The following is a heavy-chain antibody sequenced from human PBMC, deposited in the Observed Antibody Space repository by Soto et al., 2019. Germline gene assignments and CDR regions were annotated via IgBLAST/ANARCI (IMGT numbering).Heavy chain of an antibody. D-gene: IGHD4-17*01. CDR1: GYSFSTYW. J-gene: IGHJ4*02. CDR3: ARHLGGDYGDF. V-gene: IGHV5-51*01. Sequence: EVQLVQSGAEMRRPGESLNISCKSSGYSFSTYWIGWVRQTPGKGLEWMGIIYPGDSEIRYNPAFEDQVTISADRSISTVYLWWRSLKASDTAMYYCARHLGGDYGDFWGQGTQVTVSS. CDR2: IYPGDSEI.